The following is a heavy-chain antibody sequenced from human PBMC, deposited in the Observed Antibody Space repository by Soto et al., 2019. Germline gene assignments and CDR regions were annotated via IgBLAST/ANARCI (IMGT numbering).Heavy chain of an antibody. Sequence: VQLVESGGGVVQPGRSLRLSCAASGFTFSDYAMHWVRQAPGKGLEWVAVVSHDGRNTHYADSVKGRFTVSRDSSKNTVSLETTSLRAEDTAVYYGARGGRQWLVTSGFNYCGQGGRVTVSS. CDR1: GFTFSDYA. CDR2: VSHDGRNT. D-gene: IGHD6-19*01. V-gene: IGHV3-30*03. J-gene: IGHJ4*02. CDR3: ARGGRQWLVTSGFNY.